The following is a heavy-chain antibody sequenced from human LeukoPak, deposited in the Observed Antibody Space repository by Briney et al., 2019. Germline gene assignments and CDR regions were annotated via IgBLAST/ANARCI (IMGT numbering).Heavy chain of an antibody. J-gene: IGHJ4*02. CDR1: GYTFTSYY. V-gene: IGHV1-46*01. Sequence: ASVKVSCKASGYTFTSYYMHWVRQAPGQGLEWMGIINPSGGSTSYAQKFQCRVTMTRDTSTSTVYMELSSLRSEDTAVYYCARDGTDYDFWSGYSLPPFDYWGQGTLVTVSS. CDR2: INPSGGST. CDR3: ARDGTDYDFWSGYSLPPFDY. D-gene: IGHD3-3*01.